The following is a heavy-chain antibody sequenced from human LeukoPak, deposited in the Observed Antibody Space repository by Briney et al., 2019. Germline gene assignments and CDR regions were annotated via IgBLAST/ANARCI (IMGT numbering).Heavy chain of an antibody. J-gene: IGHJ6*02. D-gene: IGHD1-14*01. CDR1: GYTFTGYY. V-gene: IGHV1-2*02. CDR2: INPNSGGT. Sequence: ASVKVSCKASGYTFTGYYMHWVRQAPGQGLEWMGWINPNSGGTNYAQKFQGRVTMTRDTSISTAYMELSRLRSDDTAMYYCARIETTISYYYYGMDVWGQGTTVTVSS. CDR3: ARIETTISYYYYGMDV.